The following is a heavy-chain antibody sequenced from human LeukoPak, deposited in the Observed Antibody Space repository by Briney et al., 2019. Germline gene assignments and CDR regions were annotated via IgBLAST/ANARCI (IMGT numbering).Heavy chain of an antibody. CDR2: INPSGGST. J-gene: IGHJ4*02. V-gene: IGHV1-46*01. CDR3: ARSDVVGAPDY. D-gene: IGHD1-26*01. Sequence: ASVKVSCKASGYTFTSYYMHWVRQAPGQGLEWMGIINPSGGSTSYAQKFEGRVTMTRDTSTSTVYMELSSLRSEDTAVYYCARSDVVGAPDYWGQRTLVTVSS. CDR1: GYTFTSYY.